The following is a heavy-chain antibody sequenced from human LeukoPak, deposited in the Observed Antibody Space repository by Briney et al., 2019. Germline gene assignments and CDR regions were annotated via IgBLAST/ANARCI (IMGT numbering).Heavy chain of an antibody. CDR2: IKQDGSEK. CDR1: GFTFSSYW. D-gene: IGHD4-17*01. CDR3: ARGQTTMTN. J-gene: IGHJ4*02. Sequence: GGSLRLSCAASGFTFSSYWMSWVRQAPGKGLEWVAYIKQDGSEKSYVDSVKGRSTISRDNTKNSLYLQMNSLRAEDTAVYYCARGQTTMTNWGQGTLVTVSS. V-gene: IGHV3-7*03.